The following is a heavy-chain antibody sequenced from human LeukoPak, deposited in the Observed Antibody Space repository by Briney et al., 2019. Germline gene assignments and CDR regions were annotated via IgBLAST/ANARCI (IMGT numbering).Heavy chain of an antibody. CDR1: GFTFSSYA. J-gene: IGHJ5*02. CDR3: AKVPRQHDNWFDP. V-gene: IGHV3-23*01. CDR2: IVGSGGNT. Sequence: GGSLRLSCAASGFTFSSYAMSWVRQAPGKGLEWVSGIVGSGGNTYYADSVKGRFTVSRDDAKSSLYLQMNSLRAEDTAIYYCAKVPRQHDNWFDPWGQGTLVTVSS. D-gene: IGHD3-9*01.